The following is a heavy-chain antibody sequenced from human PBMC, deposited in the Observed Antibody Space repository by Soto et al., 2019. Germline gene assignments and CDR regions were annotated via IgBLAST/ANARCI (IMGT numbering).Heavy chain of an antibody. D-gene: IGHD2-2*01. V-gene: IGHV3-7*01. CDR1: GFTFSSYW. J-gene: IGHJ6*03. CDR3: ARREFDIVVVPAAITNYYYYYMDV. Sequence: GGSLRLSCAASGFTFSSYWMSWVRQAPGKGLEWVANIKQDGSEKYYVDSVKGRFTISRDNAKNSLYLTMNSLIAEDTAVYYCARREFDIVVVPAAITNYYYYYMDVWGKGTTVTVSS. CDR2: IKQDGSEK.